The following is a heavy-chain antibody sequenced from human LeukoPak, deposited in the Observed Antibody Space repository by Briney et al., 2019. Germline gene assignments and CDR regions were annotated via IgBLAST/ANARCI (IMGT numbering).Heavy chain of an antibody. Sequence: SETLSLTCAVYGGSFSGYYWSWIRQPPGKGLEWIGEINHSGSTNYNPSLKSRVTISVDTSKNQFSLKLSSVTAADTAVYYCARATYDFWSGYHSRNAFDIWGQGTMVTVSS. D-gene: IGHD3-3*01. CDR1: GGSFSGYY. CDR2: INHSGST. V-gene: IGHV4-34*01. CDR3: ARATYDFWSGYHSRNAFDI. J-gene: IGHJ3*02.